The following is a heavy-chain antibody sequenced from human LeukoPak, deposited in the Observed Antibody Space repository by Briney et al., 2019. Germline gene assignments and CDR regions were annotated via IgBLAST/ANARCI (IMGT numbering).Heavy chain of an antibody. CDR2: IWYDGSRS. V-gene: IGHV3-30*04. Sequence: GRSLRLSCAASGFTFRSYSMHWVRQAPGQGLEWVAVIWYDGSRSDYADSVKGRFTISRDNSKNTLFLQMNSLRGEDTAVYYCTRDAADYFDSSASFDYWGQGTLVTVSS. CDR1: GFTFRSYS. CDR3: TRDAADYFDSSASFDY. D-gene: IGHD3-22*01. J-gene: IGHJ4*02.